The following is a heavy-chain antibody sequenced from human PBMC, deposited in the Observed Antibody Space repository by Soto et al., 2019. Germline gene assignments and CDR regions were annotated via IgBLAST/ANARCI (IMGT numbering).Heavy chain of an antibody. CDR3: ARRYCSSTSCGMDV. D-gene: IGHD2-2*01. CDR2: INAGNGNT. Sequence: RASVKVSCKASGYTFTSYAMHWVRQAPGQRLEWMGWINAGNGNTKYSQKFQGRVTITRDTSASTAYMELSSLRSEDTAVYYCARRYCSSTSCGMDVWGQGTTVTVSS. V-gene: IGHV1-3*01. J-gene: IGHJ6*02. CDR1: GYTFTSYA.